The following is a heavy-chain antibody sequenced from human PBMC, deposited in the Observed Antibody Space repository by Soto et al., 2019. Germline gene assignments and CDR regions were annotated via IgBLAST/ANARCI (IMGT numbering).Heavy chain of an antibody. CDR3: ARDLPGHCSTTNCYYYFDF. D-gene: IGHD2-2*01. CDR1: GFTFTSYS. CDR2: IRQDGHEK. Sequence: PGGSLRLSCAVSGFTFTSYSMSWVRQAPGEGLEWVANIRQDGHEKYYVDSVRGRFTISRDNAQNALYLQMDSLRAEDTAMYYCARDLPGHCSTTNCYYYFDFWGQGTLVTVSS. V-gene: IGHV3-7*03. J-gene: IGHJ4*02.